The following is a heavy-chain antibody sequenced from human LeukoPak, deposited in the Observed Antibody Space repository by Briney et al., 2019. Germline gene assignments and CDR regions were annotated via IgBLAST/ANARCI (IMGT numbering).Heavy chain of an antibody. Sequence: PGGSLRLSCAASGFTFSSYGMSWVRQAPGKGLEWVSAISGSGGSTYYADSVKGRFTISRDNSKNTLYLQMNSLRAEDTAVYYCAKSSRVEMITFGGVIVIPDWFDPWGQGTLVTVSS. CDR3: AKSSRVEMITFGGVIVIPDWFDP. D-gene: IGHD3-16*02. V-gene: IGHV3-23*01. CDR1: GFTFSSYG. CDR2: ISGSGGST. J-gene: IGHJ5*02.